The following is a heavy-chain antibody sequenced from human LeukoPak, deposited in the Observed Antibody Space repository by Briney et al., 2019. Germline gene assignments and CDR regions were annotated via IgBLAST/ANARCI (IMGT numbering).Heavy chain of an antibody. D-gene: IGHD1-26*01. CDR3: ARDRGPEWEPLNVPGM. CDR1: GYTFTGYY. CDR2: INPNSGGT. Sequence: ASVKVSCKASGYTFTGYYMHWVRQAPGQGLEWMGRINPNSGGTNFAQKFQGRVTMTRDTSISTAYMEVSRLRSDDTAVYYCARDRGPEWEPLNVPGMWGQGTMVTVSS. V-gene: IGHV1-2*06. J-gene: IGHJ3*01.